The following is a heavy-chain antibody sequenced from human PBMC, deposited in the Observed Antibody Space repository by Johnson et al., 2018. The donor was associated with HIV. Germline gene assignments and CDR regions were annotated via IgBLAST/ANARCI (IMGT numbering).Heavy chain of an antibody. CDR3: ASDGVDSSPHVAFDI. CDR1: GFIFSHYW. Sequence: VQLVESGGDLVQPGGSLSLSCVASGFIFSHYWMSWVRHASGKGLVWLAYIQEDGSEGYYVDSLKGRFTLTRDNAHNLLSLQMEKLRADDSAIYYCASDGVDSSPHVAFDIWGQGTTVTVSS. V-gene: IGHV3-7*04. CDR2: IQEDGSEG. J-gene: IGHJ3*02. D-gene: IGHD6-13*01.